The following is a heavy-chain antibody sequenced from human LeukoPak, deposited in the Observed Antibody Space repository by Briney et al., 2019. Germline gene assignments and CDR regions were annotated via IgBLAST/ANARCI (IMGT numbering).Heavy chain of an antibody. J-gene: IGHJ4*02. Sequence: GGSLRLSCAASGFTFSSYSMNWVRQAPGKGLEWVSSISSSSSYIYYADSVKGRFTISRDNAKNSLYLQMNSPRAEDTAVYYCARDGHGSGSFWGQGTLVTVPS. CDR3: ARDGHGSGSF. CDR1: GFTFSSYS. V-gene: IGHV3-21*01. D-gene: IGHD3-10*01. CDR2: ISSSSSYI.